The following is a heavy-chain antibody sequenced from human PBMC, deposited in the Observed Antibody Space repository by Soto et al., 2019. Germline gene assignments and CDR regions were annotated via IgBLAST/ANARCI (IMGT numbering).Heavy chain of an antibody. CDR1: GGSISSSSYY. CDR2: IYYSGST. D-gene: IGHD6-19*01. CDR3: ARPGYRSGWYIDY. V-gene: IGHV4-39*01. Sequence: SETVSLTCTVSGGSISSSSYYWGWIRQPPGKGLEWIGSIYYSGSTYYNPSLKSRVTISVDTSKNQFSLKLSSVTAADTAVYYCARPGYRSGWYIDYRGQGTLVTVSS. J-gene: IGHJ4*02.